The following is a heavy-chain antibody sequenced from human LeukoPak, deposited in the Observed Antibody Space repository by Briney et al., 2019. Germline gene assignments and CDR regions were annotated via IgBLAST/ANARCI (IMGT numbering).Heavy chain of an antibody. Sequence: GGSLRLSCAASGFTFSSYSMNWVRQAPGKGLEWVSYINGRSNSISYVDSVKGRFTISRDNAKNSLYLQMNSLRAEDTAAYYCAREPPYYDILTGSDAFDIWGQGTMVTVSS. CDR3: AREPPYYDILTGSDAFDI. J-gene: IGHJ3*02. V-gene: IGHV3-48*04. CDR2: INGRSNSI. D-gene: IGHD3-9*01. CDR1: GFTFSSYS.